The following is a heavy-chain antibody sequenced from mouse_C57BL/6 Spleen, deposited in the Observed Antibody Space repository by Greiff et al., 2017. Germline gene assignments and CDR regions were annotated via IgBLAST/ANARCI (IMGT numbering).Heavy chain of an antibody. CDR2: INPNNGGT. J-gene: IGHJ2*01. V-gene: IGHV1-26*01. D-gene: IGHD1-1*01. Sequence: VQLQQSGPELVKPGASVKISCKASGYTFTDYYMNWVKQSHGKSLEWIGDINPNNGGTSYNQKFKGKATLTVDKSSSTAYMELRSLTSEDSAVYYCARRYYGRGPLFDYWGQGTTLTVSS. CDR1: GYTFTDYY. CDR3: ARRYYGRGPLFDY.